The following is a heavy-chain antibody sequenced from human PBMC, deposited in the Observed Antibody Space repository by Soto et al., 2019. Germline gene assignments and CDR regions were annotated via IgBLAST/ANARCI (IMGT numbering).Heavy chain of an antibody. Sequence: PGESLKISCQGSGYSFTDYRITWVRQMPGKGLEWMGRIDPSDSYTNYSPSFQGHITISADKSIDTDYLQWSSLEASDTAIYFCARGQSVLGGTYGTRNYNDYYGLDVWGQGTAVTVSS. D-gene: IGHD3-10*01. CDR1: GYSFTDYR. V-gene: IGHV5-10-1*01. J-gene: IGHJ6*02. CDR2: IDPSDSYT. CDR3: ARGQSVLGGTYGTRNYNDYYGLDV.